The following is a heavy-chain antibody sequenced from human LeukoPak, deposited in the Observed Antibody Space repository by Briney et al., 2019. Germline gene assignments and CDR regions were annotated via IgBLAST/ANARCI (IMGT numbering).Heavy chain of an antibody. Sequence: GRSLTLSCAASGLTFSSYGMHWVRQAPAKGLEWVAVISYDGSNKYYADSVKGRFTISRDNSKNTLYLKMNSLTAEDTAVYYCAKDLSSSSPYGMDVWGQGTTVTVSS. CDR1: GLTFSSYG. CDR2: ISYDGSNK. D-gene: IGHD6-13*01. CDR3: AKDLSSSSPYGMDV. J-gene: IGHJ6*02. V-gene: IGHV3-30*18.